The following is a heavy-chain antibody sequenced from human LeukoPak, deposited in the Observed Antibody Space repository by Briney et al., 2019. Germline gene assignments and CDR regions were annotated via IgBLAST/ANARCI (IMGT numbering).Heavy chain of an antibody. CDR1: GYTFTGYY. Sequence: ASVKVSCKASGYTFTGYYMHWVRQAPGQGLEWMGWINPNSGGTNYAQKFQGRVTMTRDTSISTAYMELSRLRSDDTAVYYCARDSPVGENWFDPWGQGTLVTVSS. CDR3: ARDSPVGENWFDP. J-gene: IGHJ5*02. D-gene: IGHD1-26*01. V-gene: IGHV1-2*02. CDR2: INPNSGGT.